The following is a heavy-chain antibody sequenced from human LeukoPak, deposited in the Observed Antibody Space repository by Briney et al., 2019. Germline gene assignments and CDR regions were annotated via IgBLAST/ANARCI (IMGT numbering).Heavy chain of an antibody. J-gene: IGHJ4*02. D-gene: IGHD5-12*01. CDR1: GGSFSGYY. CDR3: ARVRYSGYEHFDY. CDR2: INHSGST. Sequence: PSETLSLTCAVYGGSFSGYYWSWIRQPPGKGLEWIGEINHSGSTNYNPSLKSRVTISVDTSKNQFSLKLSSVTAADTAVYYCARVRYSGYEHFDYWGQGTLVTVSS. V-gene: IGHV4-34*01.